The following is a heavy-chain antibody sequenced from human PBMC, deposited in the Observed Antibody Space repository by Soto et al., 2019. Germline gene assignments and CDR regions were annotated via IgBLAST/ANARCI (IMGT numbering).Heavy chain of an antibody. D-gene: IGHD3-10*01. CDR2: IYWDDDK. CDR3: AHRPEREGSGSYYGTGSFAP. V-gene: IGHV2-5*02. J-gene: IGHJ5*02. CDR1: GFSLSTSGVG. Sequence: SGPTLVNPTQTLTLTCTFSGFSLSTSGVGVGWIRQPPGKALEWLALIYWDDDKRYSPSLKSRLTITKDTSKNQVVLTMTNMDPVDTATYYCAHRPEREGSGSYYGTGSFAPWGQGTLVT.